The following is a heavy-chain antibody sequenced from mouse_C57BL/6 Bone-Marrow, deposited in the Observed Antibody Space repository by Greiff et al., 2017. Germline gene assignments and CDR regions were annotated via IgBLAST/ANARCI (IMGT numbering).Heavy chain of an antibody. V-gene: IGHV5-9*01. J-gene: IGHJ2*01. CDR2: LSGGGGNT. CDR1: GFTFSSYT. Sequence: EVQLQESGGGLVKPGGSLKLSCAASGFTFSSYTMSWVRQTPEKRLEWVATLSGGGGNTYYPDSVKGRFTISRDNAKNTLYLQMSSLRSEDTALYYCAVPRGYWGQGTTLTVSS. CDR3: AVPRGY. D-gene: IGHD5-1*01.